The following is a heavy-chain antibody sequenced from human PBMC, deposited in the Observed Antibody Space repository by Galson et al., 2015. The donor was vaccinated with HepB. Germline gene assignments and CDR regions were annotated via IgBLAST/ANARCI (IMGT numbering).Heavy chain of an antibody. CDR2: IYSGGST. J-gene: IGHJ6*02. V-gene: IGHV3-66*02. CDR1: GFTVSSNY. Sequence: SLRLSCAASGFTVSSNYMSWVRQAPGKGLEWVSVIYSGGSTYYADSVKGRFTISRDNSKNTLYLQMNSLRAEDTAVYYCARDRRRGSYYHYYYGMDVWGQGTTVTVSS. CDR3: ARDRRRGSYYHYYYGMDV. D-gene: IGHD1-26*01.